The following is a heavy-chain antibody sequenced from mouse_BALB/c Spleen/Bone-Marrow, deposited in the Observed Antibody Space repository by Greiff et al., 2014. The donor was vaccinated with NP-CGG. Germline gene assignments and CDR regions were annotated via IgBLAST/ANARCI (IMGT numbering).Heavy chain of an antibody. Sequence: EVQLQQSGAELVKPGASVKLSCTASGFNIKDTYMHWVKQRPVQGLAWIGRIDPANGNTKYDPKFQGKATITADTSSNTAYLQLSSLTSEDTAVYYCAPYYYGSSSFAYWGQGTLVTVSA. V-gene: IGHV14-3*02. CDR3: APYYYGSSSFAY. CDR2: IDPANGNT. D-gene: IGHD1-1*01. CDR1: GFNIKDTY. J-gene: IGHJ3*01.